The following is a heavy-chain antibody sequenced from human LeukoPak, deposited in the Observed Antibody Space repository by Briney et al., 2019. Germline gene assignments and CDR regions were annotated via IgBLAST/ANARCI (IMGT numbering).Heavy chain of an antibody. J-gene: IGHJ6*03. CDR2: IYYSGST. CDR3: ARRTCGNYVSYYMDV. V-gene: IGHV4-59*12. Sequence: SETLSLTCAVSGGSISSYYWSWIRQPPGKGLEWIGYIYYSGSTNYNPSLKSRVTISVDKSKNQFSLKLSSVTAADTAVYYCARRTCGNYVSYYMDVWGKGTTVTVSS. CDR1: GGSISSYY. D-gene: IGHD1-7*01.